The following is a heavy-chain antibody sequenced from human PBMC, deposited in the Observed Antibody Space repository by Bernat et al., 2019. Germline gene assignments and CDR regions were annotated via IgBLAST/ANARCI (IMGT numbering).Heavy chain of an antibody. CDR1: GGSFSGYY. V-gene: IGHV4-34*01. Sequence: QVQLQQWGAGLLKPSETLSLTCAVYGGSFSGYYWSWIRQPPGKGLEWIGEINHSGSTNYNPSLKSRVTISVDTSKNQFSLKLGSVTAADTAVYYCARGLGLGYDILTGYPLLGYFDYWGQGTLVTVSS. D-gene: IGHD3-9*01. CDR3: ARGLGLGYDILTGYPLLGYFDY. J-gene: IGHJ4*02. CDR2: INHSGST.